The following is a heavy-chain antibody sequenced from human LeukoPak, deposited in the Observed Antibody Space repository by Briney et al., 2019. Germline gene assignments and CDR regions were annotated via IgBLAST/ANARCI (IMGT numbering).Heavy chain of an antibody. CDR1: GGSIRTYY. D-gene: IGHD6-13*01. J-gene: IGHJ4*02. CDR2: IYHSGST. CDR3: ARTITYSSSWPFDS. Sequence: PSETLSLTCTVSGGSIRTYYWSWIRQPPGKRLEWIGYIYHSGSTTYNPSLKSRVTISVDTSKNQFSLKLSSVTAADTAVYYCARTITYSSSWPFDSWGPGTLVTVSS. V-gene: IGHV4-59*01.